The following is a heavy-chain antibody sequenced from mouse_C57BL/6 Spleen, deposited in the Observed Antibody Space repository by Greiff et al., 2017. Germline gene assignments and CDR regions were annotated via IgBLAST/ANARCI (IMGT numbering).Heavy chain of an antibody. D-gene: IGHD1-1*01. CDR2: IYPGSGST. V-gene: IGHV1-55*01. CDR3: ARWGYYGGVPYYFDY. J-gene: IGHJ2*01. CDR1: GYTFTSYW. Sequence: QVQLQQPGAELVKPGASVKMSCKASGYTFTSYWITWVKQRPGQGLEWIGDIYPGSGSTNYNEKFKSKATLTVDTSSSTAYMQLSSLTSEDSAVYYGARWGYYGGVPYYFDYWGQGTTRTVSS.